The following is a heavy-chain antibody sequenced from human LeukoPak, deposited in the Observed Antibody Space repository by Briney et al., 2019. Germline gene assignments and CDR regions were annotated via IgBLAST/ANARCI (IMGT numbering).Heavy chain of an antibody. V-gene: IGHV4-59*08. Sequence: SETLSLTCTVSGGSISRYYWSWIRQPPGKGLEWIGYISYSGSTNYNPSLKSRVTISVDTSKNQFSLKLNSMTATDTAVYYCARHSGSYYDNYDNWGQGTLVTVSS. D-gene: IGHD1-26*01. CDR3: ARHSGSYYDNYDN. J-gene: IGHJ4*02. CDR1: GGSISRYY. CDR2: ISYSGST.